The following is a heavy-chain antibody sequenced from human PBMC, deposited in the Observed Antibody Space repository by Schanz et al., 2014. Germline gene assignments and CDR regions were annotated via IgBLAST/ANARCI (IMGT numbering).Heavy chain of an antibody. CDR2: ISDSGRTI. D-gene: IGHD3-16*01. CDR3: AREGLGADY. CDR1: GGRGRGGG. V-gene: IGHV3-11*01. Sequence: QVQLEEKGGGGGKTGGRGRGGWGGAGGRGRGGGGGRSRQAPGKGREWISKISDSGRTIVYADSMKGRFTISRDNAKNSLYLQVNRLRAEDTAVYYCAREGLGADYWGQGTLGTVSS. J-gene: IGHJ4*02.